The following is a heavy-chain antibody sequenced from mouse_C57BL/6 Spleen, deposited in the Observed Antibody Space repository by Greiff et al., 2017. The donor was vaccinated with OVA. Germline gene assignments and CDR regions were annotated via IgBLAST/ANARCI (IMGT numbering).Heavy chain of an antibody. CDR3: ASWPRYARDY. Sequence: VQLQQSGAELVKPGASVKLSCTASGYTFTSYWMPWVKQRPGQGLEWIGMIHPNRGSTNYNEKFKSKATLTVDKSSSTAYMQLSSLKSEDSAVYYCASWPRYARDYWGQGTSVTVSS. V-gene: IGHV1-64*01. CDR1: GYTFTSYW. J-gene: IGHJ4*01. CDR2: IHPNRGST.